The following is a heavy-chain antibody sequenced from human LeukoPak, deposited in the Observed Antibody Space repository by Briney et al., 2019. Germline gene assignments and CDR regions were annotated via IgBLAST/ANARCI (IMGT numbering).Heavy chain of an antibody. Sequence: LTETLFLTCWIHGDSITTNSYWRGWIRQSPVKGLEWIGGIYSSGNSYYNPSLKTRATISPDTSKNQYSLRLTSVTAADTAIYYCARRGIWDLQIGNWFDPWGQGILVIVSS. CDR2: IYSSGNS. J-gene: IGHJ5*02. CDR1: GDSITTNSYW. V-gene: IGHV4-39*01. CDR3: ARRGIWDLQIGNWFDP. D-gene: IGHD3-16*01.